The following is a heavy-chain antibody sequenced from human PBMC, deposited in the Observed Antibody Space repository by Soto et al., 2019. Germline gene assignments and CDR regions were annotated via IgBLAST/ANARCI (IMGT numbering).Heavy chain of an antibody. V-gene: IGHV1-2*04. Sequence: ASVKVSFKASGYTFTGYYMHWVRQAPGQGLEWMGWINPNSGGTNYAQKFQGWVTMTWDTSISTAYMELSRLRSDDTAVYYCARDAKRRITIFGVVTSVYYYGMDVWGQGTTVTVSS. J-gene: IGHJ6*02. CDR1: GYTFTGYY. D-gene: IGHD3-3*01. CDR3: ARDAKRRITIFGVVTSVYYYGMDV. CDR2: INPNSGGT.